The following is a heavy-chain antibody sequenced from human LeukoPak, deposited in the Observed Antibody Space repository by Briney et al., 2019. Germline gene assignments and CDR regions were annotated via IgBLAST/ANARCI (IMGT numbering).Heavy chain of an antibody. CDR1: GGSISTNGYY. D-gene: IGHD3-10*01. J-gene: IGHJ4*02. CDR2: IYYSGDT. Sequence: PSETLSLTCTVSGGSISTNGYYWSWIRQPPGKGLEWIGYIYYSGDTYYNPSLPSLKSRVTISVDRSRNQFSLKLSSVTAADTAVYYCARQKDGSHPSFDYWGQGTLVTVSS. CDR3: ARQKDGSHPSFDY. V-gene: IGHV4-30-2*02.